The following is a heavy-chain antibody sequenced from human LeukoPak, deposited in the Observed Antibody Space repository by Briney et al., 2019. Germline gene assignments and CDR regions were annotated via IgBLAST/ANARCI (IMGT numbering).Heavy chain of an antibody. D-gene: IGHD4-17*01. CDR2: IYHSGST. CDR3: ARHYGDPPNWFDP. J-gene: IGHJ5*02. V-gene: IGHV4-30-2*01. Sequence: SETLSLTCTVSGGSISSGGYYWSWIRQPPGKGLEWVGYIYHSGSTYYNPSLKSRVTISVDRSKNQFSLKLSSVTAADTAVYYCARHYGDPPNWFDPWGQGTLVTVSS. CDR1: GGSISSGGYY.